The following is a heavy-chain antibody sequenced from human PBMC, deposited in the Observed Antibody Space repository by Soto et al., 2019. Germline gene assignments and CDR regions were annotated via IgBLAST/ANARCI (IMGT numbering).Heavy chain of an antibody. J-gene: IGHJ6*03. CDR3: ARVLGSWVTTYYYYYYYMDV. D-gene: IGHD6-13*01. CDR2: IYYSGST. Sequence: SETLSLTCTVSGGSISSYYWSWIRQPPGKGLEWIGDIYYSGSTNYNPSLKSRVTISVDTSKNQFSLKLSSVTAADTAVYYCARVLGSWVTTYYYYYYYMDVWGKGTTVTVTS. CDR1: GGSISSYY. V-gene: IGHV4-59*01.